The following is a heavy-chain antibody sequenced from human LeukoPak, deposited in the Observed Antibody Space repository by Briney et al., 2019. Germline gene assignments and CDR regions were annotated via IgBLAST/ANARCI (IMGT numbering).Heavy chain of an antibody. CDR3: ARDHGHKSVDY. J-gene: IGHJ4*02. D-gene: IGHD2-21*01. CDR1: GYTFTGYY. Sequence: APVKVSCKASGYTFTGYYMHWVRQAPGQGLEWMGWISAYNGDTNYAQKFQGRVTMTTDTSTSTLYMEVRSLRSDDTAVYYCARDHGHKSVDYWGQGTLVIVSS. V-gene: IGHV1-18*04. CDR2: ISAYNGDT.